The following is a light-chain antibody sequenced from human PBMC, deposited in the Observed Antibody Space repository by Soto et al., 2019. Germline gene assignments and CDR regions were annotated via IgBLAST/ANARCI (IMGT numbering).Light chain of an antibody. CDR1: SSDVGGYHY. CDR2: DVS. V-gene: IGLV2-11*01. J-gene: IGLJ1*01. Sequence: QSALTQPRSVSGSPGQSVTISCTGTSSDVGGYHYVSWYQQHPGKAPKLMIYDVSKRPSGVPDRFSGSKSGNMASLTISGLQAEDEADYYCCSYAGSYTLVFGTGTKLTVL. CDR3: CSYAGSYTLV.